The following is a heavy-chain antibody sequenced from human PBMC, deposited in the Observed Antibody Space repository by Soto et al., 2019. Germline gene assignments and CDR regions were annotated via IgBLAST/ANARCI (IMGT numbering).Heavy chain of an antibody. CDR1: ADTFNSYS. CDR2: ITPVFGTA. Sequence: QVQLVQSGAEVKKPGFSVKVSCKASADTFNSYSLSWLRQAPGQRLERMGGITPVFGTADYAQSFEDRLTITSDDYTSTVSMELISLRSEDPPVYYCASSLEGTTVTIMFDPWRQGALFTVSS. V-gene: IGHV1-69*01. CDR3: ASSLEGTTVTIMFDP. D-gene: IGHD4-17*01. J-gene: IGHJ5*02.